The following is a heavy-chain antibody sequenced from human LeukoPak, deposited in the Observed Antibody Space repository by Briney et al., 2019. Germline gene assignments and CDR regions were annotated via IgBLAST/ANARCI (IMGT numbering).Heavy chain of an antibody. CDR3: ARGGFGELLFYYYMDV. V-gene: IGHV1-69*13. D-gene: IGHD3-10*01. CDR1: GGTFSSYA. Sequence: SVKVSCKASGGTFSSYAISWLRQAPGQGLEWMGGIIPIFGTANYAQKFKGRVTITADESTSTAYMELSSLRSEDTAVYYCARGGFGELLFYYYMDVWGKGTTVTVSS. CDR2: IIPIFGTA. J-gene: IGHJ6*03.